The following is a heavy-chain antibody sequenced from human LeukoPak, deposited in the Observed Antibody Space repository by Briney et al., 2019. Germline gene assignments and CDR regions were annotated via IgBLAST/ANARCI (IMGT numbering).Heavy chain of an antibody. CDR3: ARVQPSGSSHPFDY. V-gene: IGHV3-21*01. J-gene: IGHJ4*02. D-gene: IGHD1-26*01. Sequence: SGGSLRLSCAASGFNFSTYTMNWVRQAPGKGLEWVSSISSSSSYIYYADSVKGRFTISRDNAKNSLYLQMNSLRAEDTAVYYCARVQPSGSSHPFDYWGQGTLVTVSS. CDR2: ISSSSSYI. CDR1: GFNFSTYT.